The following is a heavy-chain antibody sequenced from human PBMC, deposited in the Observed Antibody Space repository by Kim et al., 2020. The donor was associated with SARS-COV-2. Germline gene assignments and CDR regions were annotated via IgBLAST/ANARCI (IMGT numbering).Heavy chain of an antibody. V-gene: IGHV3-21*01. Sequence: GGSLRLSCAASGFTFSSYSMNWVRQAPGKGLEWVSSISSSSSYIYYADSVKGRFTISRDNAKNSLYLQMNSLRAEDTAVYYCARDPSGYSSGWYEGAAWFDPWGQGTLVTVSS. CDR2: ISSSSSYI. D-gene: IGHD6-19*01. CDR3: ARDPSGYSSGWYEGAAWFDP. J-gene: IGHJ5*02. CDR1: GFTFSSYS.